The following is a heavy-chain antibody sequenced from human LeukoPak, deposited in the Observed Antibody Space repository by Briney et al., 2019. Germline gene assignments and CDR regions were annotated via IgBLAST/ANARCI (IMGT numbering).Heavy chain of an antibody. CDR3: ARDPSSWYESPFDY. V-gene: IGHV3-53*01. D-gene: IGHD6-13*01. Sequence: GGSLRLSCTVSGFTVSINSMSWVRQAPGKGLEWVSFIYSGGNAHYSDSVKGRFTISRDNSKNTLYLQMNSLRAEDTAVYYCARDPSSWYESPFDYWGQGTLVTVSS. CDR1: GFTVSINS. CDR2: IYSGGNA. J-gene: IGHJ4*02.